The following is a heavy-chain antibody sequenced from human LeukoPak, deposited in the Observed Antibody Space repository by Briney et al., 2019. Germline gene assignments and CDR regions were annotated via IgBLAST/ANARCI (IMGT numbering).Heavy chain of an antibody. J-gene: IGHJ5*02. V-gene: IGHV4-34*01. D-gene: IGHD3-10*01. CDR2: INHSGST. CDR3: ARGAINKVQGASFDP. CDR1: GGSFSGYY. Sequence: PSETLSLTCAVYGGSFSGYYWSWIRQPPGKGLEWIGEINHSGSTNYNPSLKSRVTISVDTSKNQFSLKLSSVTAADTAVYYCARGAINKVQGASFDPWGQGTLVTVSS.